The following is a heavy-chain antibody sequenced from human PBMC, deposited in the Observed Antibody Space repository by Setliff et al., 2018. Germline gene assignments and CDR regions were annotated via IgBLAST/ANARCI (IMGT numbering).Heavy chain of an antibody. CDR1: GFDFGTYG. D-gene: IGHD3-10*01. Sequence: PGGSLRLSCEAPGFDFGTYGMHWVRQAPDRGLEWVAFIRYGSYQQTYADSVRGRFTISRDDSRNTVLLQMNNLRTDDTAFYYCVKDRGGWLYYYGSGHKGYFDSWGQGTLVTVSS. J-gene: IGHJ4*02. CDR2: IRYGSYQQ. CDR3: VKDRGGWLYYYGSGHKGYFDS. V-gene: IGHV3-30*02.